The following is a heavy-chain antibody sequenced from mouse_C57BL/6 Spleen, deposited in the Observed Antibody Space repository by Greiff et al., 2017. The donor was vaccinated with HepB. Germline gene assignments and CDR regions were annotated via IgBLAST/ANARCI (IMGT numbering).Heavy chain of an antibody. CDR2: IYPGDGDT. J-gene: IGHJ2*01. D-gene: IGHD1-1*01. Sequence: VQGVESGPELVKPGASVKISCKASGYAFSSSWMNWVKQRPGKGLEWIGRIYPGDGDTNYNGKFKGKATLTADKSSSTAYMQLSSLTSEDSAVYFCASYYYGSSLDYWGQGTTLTVSS. CDR3: ASYYYGSSLDY. V-gene: IGHV1-82*01. CDR1: GYAFSSSW.